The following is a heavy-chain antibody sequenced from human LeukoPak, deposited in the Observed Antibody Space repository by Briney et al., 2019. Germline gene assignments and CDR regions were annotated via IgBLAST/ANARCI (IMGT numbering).Heavy chain of an antibody. Sequence: ASVKVSCKASGYTFTSYDINWVRQATGQGLEWMRWMNPNSCNTGYAQKFQGRVTMTRNTSISTAYMELSSLRYEDTAVYYCARGGKWLRFPYYWGQGTLVTVSS. CDR3: ARGGKWLRFPYY. V-gene: IGHV1-8*01. J-gene: IGHJ4*02. D-gene: IGHD5-12*01. CDR1: GYTFTSYD. CDR2: MNPNSCNT.